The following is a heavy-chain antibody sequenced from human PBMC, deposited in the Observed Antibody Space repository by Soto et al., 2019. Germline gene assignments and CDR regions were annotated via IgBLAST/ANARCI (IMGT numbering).Heavy chain of an antibody. CDR1: GFTVSNYY. J-gene: IGHJ4*02. CDR3: ASGHESRMVTAPAY. CDR2: IYDDGRI. Sequence: EVQLVESGGGLIQPGGSLRLSCAASGFTVSNYYMSWVRQAPGKGLEWVSVIYDDGRIYYADSVKGRFTISRDNSKNMLYPQMNSLRAEDTAGYYWASGHESRMVTAPAYWGQGTLVTVSS. D-gene: IGHD2-21*02. V-gene: IGHV3-53*01.